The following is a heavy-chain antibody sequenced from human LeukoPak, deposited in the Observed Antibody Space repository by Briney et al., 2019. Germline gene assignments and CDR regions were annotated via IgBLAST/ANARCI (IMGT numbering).Heavy chain of an antibody. J-gene: IGHJ4*02. CDR3: AKDRGYSHGFDY. D-gene: IGHD5-18*01. V-gene: IGHV3-30*18. Sequence: GGSLRLSCAASGFTFSSYEMNWVRQAPGKGLEWVAAISYDGRNKEYVDSVKGRFTISRDNSKNTLYLQMNSLRAEDTAVYNCAKDRGYSHGFDYWGQGTLVTVSS. CDR1: GFTFSSYE. CDR2: ISYDGRNK.